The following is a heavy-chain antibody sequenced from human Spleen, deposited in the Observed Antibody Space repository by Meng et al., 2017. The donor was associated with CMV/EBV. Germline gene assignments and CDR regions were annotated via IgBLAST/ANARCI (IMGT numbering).Heavy chain of an antibody. CDR3: AHGFWGSRYFDY. Sequence: QITLKDSGPTLVKPKQTVTLTCTFSWFSLSTSGVGVGWIRQPPGKALEWLALIYWDDDKRYSPSLKSRLTITKDTSKNQVVLTMTNMDPVDTATYYCAHGFWGSRYFDYWGQGTLVTVSS. D-gene: IGHD3-10*01. CDR2: IYWDDDK. V-gene: IGHV2-5*02. J-gene: IGHJ4*02. CDR1: WFSLSTSGVG.